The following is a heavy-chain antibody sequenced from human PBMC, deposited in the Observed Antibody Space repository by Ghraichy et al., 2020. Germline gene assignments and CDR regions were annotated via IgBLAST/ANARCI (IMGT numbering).Heavy chain of an antibody. CDR1: GGSISSYY. Sequence: SETLSLTCTVSGGSISSYYWSWIRQPPGKGLEWIGYIYYSGSTNYNPSLKSRVTISVDTSKNQFSLKLSSVTAADTAVYYCARGAPYDYVQGECFDYWGQGTLVTVSS. CDR3: ARGAPYDYVQGECFDY. V-gene: IGHV4-59*01. J-gene: IGHJ4*02. CDR2: IYYSGST. D-gene: IGHD3-16*01.